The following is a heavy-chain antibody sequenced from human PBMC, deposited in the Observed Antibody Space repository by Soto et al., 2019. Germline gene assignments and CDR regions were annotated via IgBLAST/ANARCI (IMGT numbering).Heavy chain of an antibody. CDR1: GFTFSDYY. D-gene: IGHD6-6*01. V-gene: IGHV3-11*01. Sequence: SGFTFSDYYMTWIRQAPGKGLEWLSYMSSSGGAIYYADSVKGRFTISRDNARNSLYLQMNRLRAEDTAVYYCARVLAARRNWFDPWGQGTLVTVSS. J-gene: IGHJ5*02. CDR3: ARVLAARRNWFDP. CDR2: MSSSGGAI.